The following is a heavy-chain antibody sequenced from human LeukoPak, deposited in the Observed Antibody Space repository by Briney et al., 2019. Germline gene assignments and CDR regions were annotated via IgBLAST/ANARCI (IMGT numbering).Heavy chain of an antibody. CDR1: GFTFSSYW. Sequence: GGSLRLSCAASGFTFSSYWMSWVRQAPGKGLEWVSYISSSSSTIYYADSVKGRFTISRDNAKNSLYLQMNSLRAEDTAVYYCCTVVTRYYYYYMDVWGKETTVTVSS. CDR2: ISSSSSTI. CDR3: CTVVTRYYYYYMDV. D-gene: IGHD4-23*01. V-gene: IGHV3-48*04. J-gene: IGHJ6*03.